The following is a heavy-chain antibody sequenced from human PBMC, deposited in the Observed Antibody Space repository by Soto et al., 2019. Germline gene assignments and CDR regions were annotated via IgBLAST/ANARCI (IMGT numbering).Heavy chain of an antibody. CDR1: GGTFSSYT. V-gene: IGHV1-69*08. CDR2: IIPILGIA. CDR3: ARDDDFPSDY. Sequence: QVQLVQSGAEVKKPGSSVKVSCKASGGTFSSYTISWVRQAPGQGLEWMGRIIPILGIANYAQKFQGRVTIXGDKSTSTAYMELSSLRSEDTAVYYCARDDDFPSDYWGQGTLVTVSS. J-gene: IGHJ4*02. D-gene: IGHD1-1*01.